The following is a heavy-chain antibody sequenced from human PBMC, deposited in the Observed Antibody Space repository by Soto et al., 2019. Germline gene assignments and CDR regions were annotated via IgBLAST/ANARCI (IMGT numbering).Heavy chain of an antibody. V-gene: IGHV1-3*01. D-gene: IGHD6-13*01. CDR1: GYTFTSYA. Sequence: ASVKVSCKASGYTFTSYAMHWVRQAPGQRLEWMGRINASNGNTKYSQKFQGRVTITTDKSASTAYMELSSLRSEDTAVYYCAREVAPLIAGYNWFDPWGQGTLVTVSS. J-gene: IGHJ5*02. CDR2: INASNGNT. CDR3: AREVAPLIAGYNWFDP.